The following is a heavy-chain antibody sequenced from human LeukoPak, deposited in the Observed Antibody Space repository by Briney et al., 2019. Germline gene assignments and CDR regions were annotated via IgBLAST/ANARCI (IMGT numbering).Heavy chain of an antibody. J-gene: IGHJ4*02. V-gene: IGHV3-33*06. CDR2: IWFDKNQ. D-gene: IGHD2-2*01. CDR1: GFILNDYG. Sequence: GGSLRLSCAASGFILNDYGMHWVRQAPGKGLEWVAEIWFDKNQHFADSVKGRFAISRDNSKNTLHLQMNSLRADDTAVYYCAKVTIGRGYCTSTSCSPFDYWGQGTLVTVSS. CDR3: AKVTIGRGYCTSTSCSPFDY.